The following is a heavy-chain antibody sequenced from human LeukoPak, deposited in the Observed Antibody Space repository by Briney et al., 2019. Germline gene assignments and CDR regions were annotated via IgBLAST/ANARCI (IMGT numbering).Heavy chain of an antibody. Sequence: SETLSLTCAVYGGSFSGYYWSWIRQPPGKGLEWIGEINHSGSTNYNPSLKSRVTISVDTSKKQFSLKLSSVTAADTAMYYCARLVYMVRAGIVWYYYMDVWGKGTTVTVSS. J-gene: IGHJ6*03. V-gene: IGHV4-34*01. CDR1: GGSFSGYY. CDR3: ARLVYMVRAGIVWYYYMDV. D-gene: IGHD3-10*01. CDR2: INHSGST.